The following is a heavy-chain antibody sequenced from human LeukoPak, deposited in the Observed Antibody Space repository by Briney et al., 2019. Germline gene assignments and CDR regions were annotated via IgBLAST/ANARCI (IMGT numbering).Heavy chain of an antibody. CDR3: ARHSLIGTTPFDY. CDR1: GYXFISFY. Sequence: APVKVSCKSSGYXFISFYIRWVRQAPGQGLEWMGVINPSGGSTAYAQQFQGRVTMTRDTSTRTVYMELSSLRSEDTAVYYCARHSLIGTTPFDYWGQGTLVTVSS. CDR2: INPSGGST. J-gene: IGHJ4*02. V-gene: IGHV1-46*01. D-gene: IGHD1-20*01.